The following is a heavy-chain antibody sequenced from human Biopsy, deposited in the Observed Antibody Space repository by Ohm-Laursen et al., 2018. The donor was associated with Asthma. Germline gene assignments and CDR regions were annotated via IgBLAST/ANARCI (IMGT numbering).Heavy chain of an antibody. D-gene: IGHD4-17*01. CDR2: HDHEESGT. CDR1: GYSLTDLS. J-gene: IGHJ4*02. Sequence: ASVKVSCKVSGYSLTDLSMHWVRQAPGQGLEWMGGHDHEESGTVDARRFQGRVTMTEGTSTDTAYMELSSLSSDDTAVYYCASDFPKDYVRYNFQFWGQGTLVTVSS. V-gene: IGHV1-24*01. CDR3: ASDFPKDYVRYNFQF.